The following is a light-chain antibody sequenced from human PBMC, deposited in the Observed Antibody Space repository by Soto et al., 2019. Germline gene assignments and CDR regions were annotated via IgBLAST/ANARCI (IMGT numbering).Light chain of an antibody. V-gene: IGKV3-15*01. J-gene: IGKJ5*01. CDR3: QHYNNWPPYT. CDR2: AAS. Sequence: EIVMTHSPATLSVSPGERATLSCRASQRISSNLAWYQHKTGQAPRLLIYAASTRATGIPARFSGSGSETEFTLTISSLQSEDFAVYYSQHYNNWPPYTFGKGTRLEIK. CDR1: QRISSN.